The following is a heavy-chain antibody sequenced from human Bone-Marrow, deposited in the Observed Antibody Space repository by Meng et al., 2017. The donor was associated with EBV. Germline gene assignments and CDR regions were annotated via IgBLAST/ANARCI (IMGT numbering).Heavy chain of an antibody. CDR3: ATVTAAAGYFDY. D-gene: IGHD6-13*01. CDR1: GYTLTELS. J-gene: IGHJ4*02. Sequence: QVQLVQCGGGEKRPGASVKVSCKVSGYTLTELSMHWVRQAPGKGLEWMGGFDPEDGETIYAQKFQGRVTMTEDTSTDTAYMELSSLRSEDTAVYYCATVTAAAGYFDYWGQGTLVTVSS. V-gene: IGHV1-24*01. CDR2: FDPEDGET.